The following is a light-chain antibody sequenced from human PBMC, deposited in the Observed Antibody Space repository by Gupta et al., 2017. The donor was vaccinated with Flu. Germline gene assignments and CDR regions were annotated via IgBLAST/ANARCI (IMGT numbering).Light chain of an antibody. Sequence: DIQMTQLPSSLSASIGDRVTITCRASQGISNYLHWYHQKPGKAPRLLIYSASNVQSGVPSRFSGSGYGTDFTLTISRRQPEDFANYYCQQRDSIPFTFGQGTXLDIK. J-gene: IGKJ2*01. V-gene: IGKV1-39*01. CDR3: QQRDSIPFT. CDR2: SAS. CDR1: QGISNY.